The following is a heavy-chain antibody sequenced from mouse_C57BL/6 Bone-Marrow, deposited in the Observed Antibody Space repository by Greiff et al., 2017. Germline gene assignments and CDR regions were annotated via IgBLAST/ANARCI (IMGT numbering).Heavy chain of an antibody. CDR2: ISSGSSTI. CDR3: ARVFYGSPAWFAY. CDR1: GFTFSDYG. D-gene: IGHD1-1*01. V-gene: IGHV5-17*01. J-gene: IGHJ3*01. Sequence: EVKLVESGGGLVKPGGSLKLSCAASGFTFSDYGMHWVRQAPEKGLEWVAYISSGSSTIYYADTVKGRFPISRDNAKNTLFLQMTSLRSEDTAMYYCARVFYGSPAWFAYWGQGTLVTVSA.